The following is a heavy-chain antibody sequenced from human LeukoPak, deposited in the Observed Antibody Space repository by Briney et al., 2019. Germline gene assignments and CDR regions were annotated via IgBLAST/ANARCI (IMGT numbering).Heavy chain of an antibody. CDR1: GGTFSSYA. D-gene: IGHD6-6*01. Sequence: SVKVSCKASGGTFSSYAISWVRQAPGQGLEWMGGIIPIFGTANYAQKFQGGVTITTDESTSTAYMELSSLRSEDTAVYYCARGLVSATDAFDIWGQGTMVTVSS. J-gene: IGHJ3*02. CDR2: IIPIFGTA. V-gene: IGHV1-69*05. CDR3: ARGLVSATDAFDI.